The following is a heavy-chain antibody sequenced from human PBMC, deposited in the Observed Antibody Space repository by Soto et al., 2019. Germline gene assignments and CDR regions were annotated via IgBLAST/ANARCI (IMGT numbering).Heavy chain of an antibody. CDR1: GFPFSIYA. V-gene: IGHV3-23*01. J-gene: IGHJ3*02. CDR3: AKSAGGLGYCSSSSCYAANVFDT. CDR2: TTGRGDKT. D-gene: IGHD2-2*01. Sequence: EVQLLESGGGLVPPGGSLRLSCAASGFPFSIYAMNWVRQAPGKGLEWVSATTGRGDKTYYADSVKGRFTISRDNSNKTVNLQMNSLRVEDTAVYFCAKSAGGLGYCSSSSCYAANVFDTWGQGTMVTVSS.